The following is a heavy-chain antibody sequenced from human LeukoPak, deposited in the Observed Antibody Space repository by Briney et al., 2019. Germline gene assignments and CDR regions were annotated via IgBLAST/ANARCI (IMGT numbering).Heavy chain of an antibody. CDR2: TKEDEIEI. CDR3: ARGGFRHFDP. V-gene: IGHV3-7*01. D-gene: IGHD3-22*01. J-gene: IGHJ5*02. CDR1: GFAFNSQT. Sequence: GGSLRLSWPASGFAFNSQTLSWVGKAPGKGLEWVASTKEDEIEIHYVDSVKGRFTISRDNAKDSLYLQMNSLRVEDTAVYYCARGGFRHFDPWGQGTLVTVSS.